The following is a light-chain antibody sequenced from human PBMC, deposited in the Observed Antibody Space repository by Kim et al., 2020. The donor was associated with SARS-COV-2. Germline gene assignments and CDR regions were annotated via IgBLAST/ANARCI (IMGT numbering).Light chain of an antibody. CDR1: SSSY. CDR3: QQYGSSPWT. J-gene: IGKJ1*01. V-gene: IGKV3-20*01. Sequence: SSSYLAWYQQNPGQAPRLLIYGASSRATGIPDRFSGSGSATDFTLTISRLEPEDFAVYYCQQYGSSPWTFGQGTKVDIK. CDR2: GAS.